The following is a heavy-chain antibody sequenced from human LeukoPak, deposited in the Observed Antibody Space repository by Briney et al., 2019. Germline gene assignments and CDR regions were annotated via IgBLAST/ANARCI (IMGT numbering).Heavy chain of an antibody. J-gene: IGHJ4*02. CDR1: GGSFSGYY. V-gene: IGHV3-11*04. Sequence: LSLTCAVYGGSFSGYYWSWIRQPPGKGLEWVSYISSSGSTIYYADSVKGRFTISRDNAKNSLYLQMNSLRAEDTAVYYCARDYYDSSGYYYFDYWGQGTLVTVSS. D-gene: IGHD3-22*01. CDR2: ISSSGSTI. CDR3: ARDYYDSSGYYYFDY.